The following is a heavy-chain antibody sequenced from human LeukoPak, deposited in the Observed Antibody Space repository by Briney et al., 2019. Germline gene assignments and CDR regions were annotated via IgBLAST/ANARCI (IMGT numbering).Heavy chain of an antibody. CDR3: AKDVEG. V-gene: IGHV3-30*18. CDR1: GFIFSSYG. Sequence: GGSLRLYCAASGFIFSSYGMYWVRQAPGKGLEWVGIISYDGSNQFYADSVKGRFTISRDNSKNTLYLQMNNLRPEDTAVYYCAKDVEGWGQGTLVTVSA. CDR2: ISYDGSNQ. J-gene: IGHJ4*02.